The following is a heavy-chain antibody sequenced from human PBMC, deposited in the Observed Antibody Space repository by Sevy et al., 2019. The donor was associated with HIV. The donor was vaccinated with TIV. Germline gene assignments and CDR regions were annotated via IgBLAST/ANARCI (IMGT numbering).Heavy chain of an antibody. D-gene: IGHD3-3*01. CDR1: GYSFTSYW. V-gene: IGHV5-51*01. J-gene: IGHJ6*02. CDR3: ARTYCDLWSGATPYYYGMDV. CDR2: IYPGNSDT. Sequence: GQSLKISCKGSGYSFTSYWIGWVRQMSGKGLQSMGIIYPGNSDTRHSPSFQGQVTSSADKSISTAYLQWSSLKASDTAMYYCARTYCDLWSGATPYYYGMDVWGQGTTVTVSS.